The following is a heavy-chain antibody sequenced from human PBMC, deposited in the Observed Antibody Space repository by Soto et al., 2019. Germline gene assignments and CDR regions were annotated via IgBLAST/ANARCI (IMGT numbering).Heavy chain of an antibody. CDR3: AKETSEDYYYYMDV. V-gene: IGHV3-9*01. Sequence: GGSMRLSCAASGFPFDDYAMHWVRPAPGKGLEWVSGISWNSGSIGYADSVKGRFTISRDNAKNSLYLQMNSLRAEDTALYYCAKETSEDYYYYMDVWGKGTTVTVSS. CDR1: GFPFDDYA. J-gene: IGHJ6*03. CDR2: ISWNSGSI.